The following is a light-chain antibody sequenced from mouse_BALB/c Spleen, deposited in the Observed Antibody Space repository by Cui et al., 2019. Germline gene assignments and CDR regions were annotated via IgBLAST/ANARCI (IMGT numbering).Light chain of an antibody. V-gene: IGKV4-59*01. CDR2: DTA. CDR3: QQWSSNPLYT. CDR1: SSVSY. Sequence: IVLTQSPALLSASPGKKVTMACRASSSVSYMHWDQQKSGTSPKRWIYDTAKLASGVTARFSGSGSGTSYSLTISSMEAEDAATYYCQQWSSNPLYTFGGGTKLEIK. J-gene: IGKJ2*01.